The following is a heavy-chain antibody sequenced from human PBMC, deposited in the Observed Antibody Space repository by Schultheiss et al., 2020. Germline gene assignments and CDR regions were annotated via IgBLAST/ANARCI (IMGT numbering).Heavy chain of an antibody. CDR2: IYTSGST. D-gene: IGHD3-22*01. Sequence: SETLSLTCTVSGGSISSGSYYWSWIRQPAGKGLEWIGRIYTSGSTNYNSSLKSRVTISVDTSKNQFSLKLSSVTAADTAVYYCARDSSSYDSSGYYYFAFDIWGQGTMVTVSS. CDR1: GGSISSGSYY. V-gene: IGHV4-61*02. J-gene: IGHJ3*02. CDR3: ARDSSSYDSSGYYYFAFDI.